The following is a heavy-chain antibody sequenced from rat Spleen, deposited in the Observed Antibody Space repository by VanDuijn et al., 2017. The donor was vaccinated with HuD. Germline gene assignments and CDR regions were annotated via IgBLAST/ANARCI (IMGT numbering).Heavy chain of an antibody. Sequence: EVQLVESGGDLVQPGRSVRLSCAASGFTFSGYAMAWVRQAPTKGLEWVASITNASGRTYYPDSVKGRFTISRENAKNTLYLQMDSLRSEDTATYYCARETGYNSYFDYWGQGVMVTVSS. D-gene: IGHD1-4*01. CDR2: ITNASGRT. V-gene: IGHV5-46*01. J-gene: IGHJ2*01. CDR3: ARETGYNSYFDY. CDR1: GFTFSGYA.